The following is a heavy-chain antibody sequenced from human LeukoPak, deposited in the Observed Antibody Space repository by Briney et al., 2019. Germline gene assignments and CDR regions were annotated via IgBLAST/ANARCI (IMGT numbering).Heavy chain of an antibody. CDR3: ARHRFYSSGWSPFDY. CDR2: IYPDDSET. Sequence: GESLKISCKVSGYIFTTYWIGWVRQMPGKGLEWVGIIYPDDSETRYSPSFQGQVTISADKSLSTAFLQWSSLKASDTAMYYCARHRFYSSGWSPFDYWGQGTLVTVSP. CDR1: GYIFTTYW. D-gene: IGHD6-19*01. J-gene: IGHJ4*02. V-gene: IGHV5-51*01.